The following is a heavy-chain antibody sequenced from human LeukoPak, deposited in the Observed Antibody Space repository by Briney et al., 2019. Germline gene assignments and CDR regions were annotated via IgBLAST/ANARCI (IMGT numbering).Heavy chain of an antibody. CDR1: GFTFSRYA. J-gene: IGHJ5*02. V-gene: IGHV3-23*01. CDR2: ISGSSGST. CDR3: ARQTIVGAIKGYNWFDP. Sequence: GGSLRLSCAASGFTFSRYAMSWVRQAPGKGLEWVSAISGSSGSTYYADSVKGRFTISRDNSKNTLYLQMNNLRAEDTAVYYCARQTIVGAIKGYNWFDPWGQGTLVTVSS. D-gene: IGHD1-26*01.